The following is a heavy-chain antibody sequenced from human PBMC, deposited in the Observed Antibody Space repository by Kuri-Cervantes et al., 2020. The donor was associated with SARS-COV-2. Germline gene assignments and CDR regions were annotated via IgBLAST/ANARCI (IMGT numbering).Heavy chain of an antibody. D-gene: IGHD2-21*01. V-gene: IGHV3-30-3*01. Sequence: GGSLRLSCAASGFTFSSCVLHWVRQAPGKGLEWVAIISYDGSNKDYADSVKGRFTISRDNSKNTLYLQMNSLRAEDTAVYYCATGRVGVHDNWGQGTLVTVSS. CDR1: GFTFSSCV. J-gene: IGHJ4*02. CDR2: ISYDGSNK. CDR3: ATGRVGVHDN.